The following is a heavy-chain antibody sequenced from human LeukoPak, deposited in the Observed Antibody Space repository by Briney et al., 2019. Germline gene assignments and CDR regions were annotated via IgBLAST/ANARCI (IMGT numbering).Heavy chain of an antibody. Sequence: PSETLSLTCTVSGGSISSSSYYWGWIRQPPGKGQEWIGSIYYSGSTYYNPSLKSRVTISVDTSKNQFSLKLSSVTAADTAVYYCARGYCSGGSCYPLDYWGQGTLVTVSS. V-gene: IGHV4-39*07. CDR1: GGSISSSSYY. CDR2: IYYSGST. CDR3: ARGYCSGGSCYPLDY. J-gene: IGHJ4*02. D-gene: IGHD2-15*01.